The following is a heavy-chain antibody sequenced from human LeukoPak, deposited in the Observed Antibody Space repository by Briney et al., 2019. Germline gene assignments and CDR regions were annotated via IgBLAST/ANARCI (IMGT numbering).Heavy chain of an antibody. CDR3: AKSGDGYRFDY. V-gene: IGHV3-30*02. J-gene: IGHJ4*02. Sequence: PGGSLRLSCAASGFTFSSDGMHWVRQAPGKGLEWVVFIRHDGSKKYYADSVKGRFTTSRDNSKNTLDLQMNSLRPEDTAVYYCAKSGDGYRFDYWGQGTLVTVSS. CDR1: GFTFSSDG. D-gene: IGHD5-24*01. CDR2: IRHDGSKK.